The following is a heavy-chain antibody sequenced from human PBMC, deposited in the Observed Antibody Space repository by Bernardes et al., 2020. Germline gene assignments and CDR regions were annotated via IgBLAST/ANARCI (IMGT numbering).Heavy chain of an antibody. V-gene: IGHV1-2*06. J-gene: IGHJ4*02. CDR3: ARGAADY. CDR1: GYIFIGYY. Sequence: AAVKVSCKACGYIFIGYYMHWVRQAPGQGLEWMGRINPNSGGKNYAQKFQGRVTMTRDTSISTAYMELSRLRSDDTAVYYCARGAADYWGQGTLVTVSS. D-gene: IGHD1-26*01. CDR2: INPNSGGK.